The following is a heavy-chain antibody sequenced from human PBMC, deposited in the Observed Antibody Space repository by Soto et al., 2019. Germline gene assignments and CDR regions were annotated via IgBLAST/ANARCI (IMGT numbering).Heavy chain of an antibody. CDR1: GFTFGDYA. Sequence: GGSLRLSCIASGFTFGDYAMSWFRQAPGKGLEWVGFIRHKAYGGTAEYAASVKGRFTISRDDSNSIIYLQMNNLKIEDTALYFCTRESGGPVDCWGQGTLVTVSS. CDR3: TRESGGPVDC. V-gene: IGHV3-49*03. J-gene: IGHJ4*02. D-gene: IGHD1-1*01. CDR2: IRHKAYGGTA.